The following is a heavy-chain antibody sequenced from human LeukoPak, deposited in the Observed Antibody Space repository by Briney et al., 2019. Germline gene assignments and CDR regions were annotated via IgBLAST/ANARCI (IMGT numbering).Heavy chain of an antibody. D-gene: IGHD3-22*01. CDR2: IIPIFGTA. Sequence: VASVKVSXKASGGTFSSYAISWVRQAPGQGLEWMGRIIPIFGTANYAQKFQGRVTITTDESTSTAYMELSSLRSEDTAVYYCAREQYYYDSSGYIKYYFDYWGQGTLVTVSS. CDR3: AREQYYYDSSGYIKYYFDY. J-gene: IGHJ4*02. V-gene: IGHV1-69*05. CDR1: GGTFSSYA.